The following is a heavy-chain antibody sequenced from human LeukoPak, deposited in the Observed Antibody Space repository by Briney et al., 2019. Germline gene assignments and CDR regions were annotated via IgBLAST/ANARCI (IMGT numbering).Heavy chain of an antibody. CDR3: ASKGKLHTSHYYIDV. V-gene: IGHV4-59*01. CDR1: GGSISSSY. Sequence: SETLSLTCTVSGGSISSSYWSWIRQPPGKGLEWIGYIYYIGSTNYNPSLKSRVTISIDTSNSQFSLKLTSVTAADTAVYYCASKGKLHTSHYYIDVWGKGTTVTVSS. D-gene: IGHD1-26*01. CDR2: IYYIGST. J-gene: IGHJ6*03.